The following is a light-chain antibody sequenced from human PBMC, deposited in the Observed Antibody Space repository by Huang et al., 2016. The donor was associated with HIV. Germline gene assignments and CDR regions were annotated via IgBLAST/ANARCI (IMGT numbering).Light chain of an antibody. V-gene: IGKV3-11*01. CDR2: DAS. Sequence: EIVLTQSPATLPLSPGERATLSCRACQSVSSYLAWYQQRPGQAPGLLIYDASNRATGIPARFSGSGSGTDFTLTISSLEPEDFAVYYCQQRSNWPPLTFGGGTKVEIK. J-gene: IGKJ4*01. CDR1: QSVSSY. CDR3: QQRSNWPPLT.